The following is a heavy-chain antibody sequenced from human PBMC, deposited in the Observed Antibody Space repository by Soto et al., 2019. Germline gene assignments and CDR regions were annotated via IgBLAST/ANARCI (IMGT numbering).Heavy chain of an antibody. CDR1: GFTFSSYN. V-gene: IGHV3-48*01. Sequence: EVQLAESGGGLVQPGGSLRLSCAASGFTFSSYNMNWVRQAPGKGLGWVSYISSGTSTIYYADSVKGRFTISRDNAKNSLYLQMNSLRAEDTAVYYCATEGDSSGWYNWFDPWGQGTLVTVSS. CDR3: ATEGDSSGWYNWFDP. J-gene: IGHJ5*02. CDR2: ISSGTSTI. D-gene: IGHD3-22*01.